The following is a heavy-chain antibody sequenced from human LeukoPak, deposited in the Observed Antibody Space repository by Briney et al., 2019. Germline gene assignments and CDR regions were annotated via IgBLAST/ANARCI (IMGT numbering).Heavy chain of an antibody. V-gene: IGHV5-51*01. Sequence: GESLKISCKGSGFSFTSYWIGWVRHMLGKGLEWMGIIYPGDSDIRYSPSFQGQVTISADKSISTAYLQWSSLKASDTAMYYCASQQLPSQEYAFDIWGQGTKVTVSS. J-gene: IGHJ3*02. CDR2: IYPGDSDI. CDR3: ASQQLPSQEYAFDI. D-gene: IGHD1-26*01. CDR1: GFSFTSYW.